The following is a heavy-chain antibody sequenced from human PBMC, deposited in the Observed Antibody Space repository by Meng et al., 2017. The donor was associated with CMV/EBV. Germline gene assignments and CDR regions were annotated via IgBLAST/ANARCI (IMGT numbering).Heavy chain of an antibody. J-gene: IGHJ5*02. CDR3: ARSGVANFWFDP. D-gene: IGHD1-1*01. V-gene: IGHV1-69*05. CDR2: IIPIFGTA. Sequence: SVKVSCKASGGAFSSYAISWVRQAPGQGLEWMGGIIPIFGTANYAQKFQGRVTITTDESTSTAYMELSSLRSEDTAVYYCARSGVANFWFDPWGQGTLVTVSS. CDR1: GGAFSSYA.